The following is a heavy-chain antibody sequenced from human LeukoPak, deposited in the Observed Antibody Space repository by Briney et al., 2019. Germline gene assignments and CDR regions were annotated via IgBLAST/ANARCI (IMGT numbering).Heavy chain of an antibody. CDR3: ATRSNSGYEYFEN. D-gene: IGHD5-12*01. CDR2: IYPGDSA. Sequence: PGESLKISCKGSEYTFTNYWIGWVRQMPGKGPEWMGIIYPGDSARYSPSFQGQVTISVDKSISTAYLQWSSLKASDSAMYYCATRSNSGYEYFENWGQGTLVTVSS. J-gene: IGHJ4*02. CDR1: EYTFTNYW. V-gene: IGHV5-51*01.